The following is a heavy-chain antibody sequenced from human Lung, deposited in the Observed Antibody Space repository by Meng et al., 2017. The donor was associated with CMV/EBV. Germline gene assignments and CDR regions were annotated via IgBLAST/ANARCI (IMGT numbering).Heavy chain of an antibody. Sequence: GESLKISCATSGFTFSGYAMNWVRQAPGKGLEWISSITSASGFTFYADSVKGRFTISRDNAKNSVYLQMNSLRAEDTALYYCARDLIHWDMNGGPTRIDHFDYWGQGTXVTVSS. CDR2: ITSASGFT. CDR1: GFTFSGYA. V-gene: IGHV3-21*01. J-gene: IGHJ4*02. D-gene: IGHD2-15*01. CDR3: ARDLIHWDMNGGPTRIDHFDY.